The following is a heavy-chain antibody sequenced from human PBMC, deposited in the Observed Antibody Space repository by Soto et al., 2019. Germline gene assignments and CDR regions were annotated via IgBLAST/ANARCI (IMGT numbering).Heavy chain of an antibody. Sequence: GFPRLSCAASGFTFSNAWMSWVRQAPGKGLEWVGRIKSKTDGGTTDYAAPVKGRFTISRDDSKNTLYLQMNSLKPEDTAVYYCTTFGDMVVVTADYYYYVMYGWGQGTTVTVSS. CDR2: IKSKTDGGTT. CDR1: GFTFSNAW. V-gene: IGHV3-15*01. J-gene: IGHJ6*02. CDR3: TTFGDMVVVTADYYYYVMYG. D-gene: IGHD2-2*01.